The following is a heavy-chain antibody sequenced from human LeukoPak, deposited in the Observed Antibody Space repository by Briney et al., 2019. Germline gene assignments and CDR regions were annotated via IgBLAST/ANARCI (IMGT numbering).Heavy chain of an antibody. CDR3: ARSGGNSPVDH. J-gene: IGHJ4*02. CDR1: GFTFSDYS. D-gene: IGHD3-10*01. CDR2: ITSGDTAI. Sequence: GGSLRLSCAASGFTFSDYSMSWIRQAPGKGLEWVSYITSGDTAIYYADPVKGRFTISRDNAKNSLFLQMNSLRAEDTAVYYCARSGGNSPVDHWGQGTLVTFSS. V-gene: IGHV3-11*01.